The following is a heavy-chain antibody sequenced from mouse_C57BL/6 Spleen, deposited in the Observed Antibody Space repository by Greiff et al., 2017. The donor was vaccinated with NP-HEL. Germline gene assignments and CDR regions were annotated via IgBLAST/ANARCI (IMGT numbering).Heavy chain of an antibody. CDR3: AREIYYGSSYDAMDY. D-gene: IGHD1-1*01. J-gene: IGHJ4*01. V-gene: IGHV1-82*01. Sequence: VQRVESGPELVKPGASVTISCKASGYAFSSSWMNWVKQRPGKGLEWIGRIYPGDGDTNYNGKFKGKATLTADKSSSTAYMQLSSLTSEDSAVYVCAREIYYGSSYDAMDYWGQGTSVTVSS. CDR1: GYAFSSSW. CDR2: IYPGDGDT.